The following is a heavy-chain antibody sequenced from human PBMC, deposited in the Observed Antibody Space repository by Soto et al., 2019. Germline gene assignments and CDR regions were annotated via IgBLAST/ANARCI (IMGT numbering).Heavy chain of an antibody. CDR3: ARDGYDYGPYYYYMDV. J-gene: IGHJ6*03. V-gene: IGHV3-66*01. CDR2: IYSGGST. D-gene: IGHD3-22*01. CDR1: GFTVSSNY. Sequence: EVQLVESGGGLVQPGGSLRLSCAASGFTVSSNYMSWVRQAPGKGLEWVSVIYSGGSTYYADSVKGRFTISRDNSKNTLYLQMNSLRAEDTAVYYCARDGYDYGPYYYYMDVWGKGTTVTVSS.